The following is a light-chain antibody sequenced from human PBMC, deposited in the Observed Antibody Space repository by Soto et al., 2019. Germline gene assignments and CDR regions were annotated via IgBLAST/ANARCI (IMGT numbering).Light chain of an antibody. V-gene: IGKV1-5*03. CDR3: QQYNRWGG. CDR2: KAS. J-gene: IGKJ3*01. CDR1: QSISSW. Sequence: DIQMTQSPSTLSASVGDRVTITCRASQSISSWLAWYQQKPGKAPKLLIYKASSLESGVPSRFSGSGSGTEFTLTISSLQPDDFATYYCQQYNRWGGFGPGTKVDIK.